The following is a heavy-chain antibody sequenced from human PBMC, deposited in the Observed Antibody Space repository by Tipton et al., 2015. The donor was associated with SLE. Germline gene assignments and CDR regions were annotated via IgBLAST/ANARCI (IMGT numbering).Heavy chain of an antibody. J-gene: IGHJ6*03. CDR1: GYSISSGYY. CDR3: ARDRRKRHGDGFLWFGNNDDAHYYYMDV. Sequence: TLSLTSTVSGYSISSGYYWSWIRQPPGKGLEWIGTIYHSGSTFYNPSLKSRVAISVDTSNNQFSLNLTSVTAAETAMYYCARDRRKRHGDGFLWFGNNDDAHYYYMDVWGRGTTVTVS. D-gene: IGHD3-10*01. CDR2: IYHSGST. V-gene: IGHV4-38-2*02.